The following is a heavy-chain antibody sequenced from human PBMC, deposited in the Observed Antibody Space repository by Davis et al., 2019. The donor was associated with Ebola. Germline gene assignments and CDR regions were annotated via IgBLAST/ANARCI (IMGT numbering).Heavy chain of an antibody. J-gene: IGHJ4*02. CDR1: GGSVSSYY. V-gene: IGHV4-59*08. CDR2: IYYSGST. CDR3: ARHRYCSGGSCYRIDY. Sequence: PSETLSLTCTVSGGSVSSYYWSWIRQPPGKGLEWIGYIYYSGSTNYNPSLKSRVTISVDTSKNQFSLKLSSVTAADTAVYYCARHRYCSGGSCYRIDYWGQGTLVTVSS. D-gene: IGHD2-15*01.